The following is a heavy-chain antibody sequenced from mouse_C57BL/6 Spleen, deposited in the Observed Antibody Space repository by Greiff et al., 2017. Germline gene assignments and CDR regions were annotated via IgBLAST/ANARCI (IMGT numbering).Heavy chain of an antibody. V-gene: IGHV1-11*01. J-gene: IGHJ2*01. CDR3: GREGTLDY. CDR2: FYPESGET. Sequence: VQLQQSGAELASPGASVTLSCKASGYTFTDHLMNWVKQRPGQGLEWIGRFYPESGETKSNQKFMGKDTFSVDRSSSTVYMGLNSLTAEDRAGDYCGREGTLDYWGQGTTLTVSS. CDR1: GYTFTDHL. D-gene: IGHD3-1*01.